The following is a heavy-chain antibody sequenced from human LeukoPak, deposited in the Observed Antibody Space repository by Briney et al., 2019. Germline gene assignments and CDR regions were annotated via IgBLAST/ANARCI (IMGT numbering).Heavy chain of an antibody. CDR3: ARNTRSWYDYYYYYMDV. V-gene: IGHV3-7*01. CDR1: GFTVSSNY. J-gene: IGHJ6*03. CDR2: IKQDGSEK. D-gene: IGHD2-15*01. Sequence: GGSLRLSCAASGFTVSSNYMSWVRQAPGKGLEWVANIKQDGSEKYYVDSVKGRFTISRDNAKNSLYLQMNSLRAEDTAVYYCARNTRSWYDYYYYYMDVWGKGTTVTVSS.